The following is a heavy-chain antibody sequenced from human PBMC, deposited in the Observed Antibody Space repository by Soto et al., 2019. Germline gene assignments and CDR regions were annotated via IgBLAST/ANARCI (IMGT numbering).Heavy chain of an antibody. Sequence: ASVKVSCKASGYTFTSYAMHWVRQAPGQRLEWMGWINTGNGNTKYSQKFQGRVTITRDTSASTAYMELSSLRSEDTAVYYCARDITSGTNDYWGQGTLVTVSS. V-gene: IGHV1-3*04. D-gene: IGHD1-7*01. CDR1: GYTFTSYA. J-gene: IGHJ4*02. CDR3: ARDITSGTNDY. CDR2: INTGNGNT.